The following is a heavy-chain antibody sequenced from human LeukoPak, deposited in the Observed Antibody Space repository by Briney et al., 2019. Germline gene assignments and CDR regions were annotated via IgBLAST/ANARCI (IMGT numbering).Heavy chain of an antibody. J-gene: IGHJ4*02. V-gene: IGHV3-23*01. CDR1: GFTFSTYA. CDR2: IIGSGDRT. D-gene: IGHD6-19*01. Sequence: PGGSLRLSCAASGFTFSTYAVNWVRQAPGKGLEWVSAIIGSGDRTYYADSVKGRFTISRDNSKNTVYLQMNSLRAEDTAVYYCAKRGPAGAGKSPDYFDYWGQGTLVTVPS. CDR3: AKRGPAGAGKSPDYFDY.